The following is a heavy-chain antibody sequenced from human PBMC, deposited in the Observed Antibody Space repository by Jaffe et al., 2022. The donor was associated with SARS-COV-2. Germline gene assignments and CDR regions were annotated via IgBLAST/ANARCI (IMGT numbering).Heavy chain of an antibody. D-gene: IGHD6-19*01. Sequence: EVQLVESGGGLVQPGGSLRLSCAASGSTFSNYWMNWVRQAPGKGLEWVANIKEDGSQKNYVNSVKGRFTISRDNAKNSLYLQMNSLRAEDTAVYYCAGGSGWKMDYWGQGTLVTVSS. J-gene: IGHJ4*02. CDR3: AGGSGWKMDY. CDR2: IKEDGSQK. V-gene: IGHV3-7*04. CDR1: GSTFSNYW.